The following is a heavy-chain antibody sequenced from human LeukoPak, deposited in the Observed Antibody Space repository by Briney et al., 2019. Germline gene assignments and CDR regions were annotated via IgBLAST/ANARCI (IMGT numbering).Heavy chain of an antibody. V-gene: IGHV5-51*01. Sequence: GESLKISCKGSGYSFTSYWIGWVRQMPGKGLEWMGIIYPGDSDTRYGPSFQGQVTISADKSISTAYLQWSSLKASDTAMYYCAFYGSGSYYTTRDNWFDPWGQGTLVTVSS. CDR2: IYPGDSDT. CDR3: AFYGSGSYYTTRDNWFDP. CDR1: GYSFTSYW. J-gene: IGHJ5*02. D-gene: IGHD3-10*01.